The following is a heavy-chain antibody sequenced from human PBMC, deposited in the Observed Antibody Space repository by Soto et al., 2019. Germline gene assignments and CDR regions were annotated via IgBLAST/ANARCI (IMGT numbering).Heavy chain of an antibody. J-gene: IGHJ5*01. CDR1: GFTFSSYA. Sequence: GGSLRLSCAASGFTFSSYAMKWVRQAPGKGLEWVSTISKSVGTTYYADSVKGRFTISRDNSKNTLYPQMNSLRADDTAVYYCARGAWCDSWGQGTLVTVSS. CDR3: ARGAWCDS. CDR2: ISKSVGTT. V-gene: IGHV3-23*01.